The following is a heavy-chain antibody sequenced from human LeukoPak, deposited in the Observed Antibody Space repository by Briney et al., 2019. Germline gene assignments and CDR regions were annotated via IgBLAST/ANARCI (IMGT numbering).Heavy chain of an antibody. J-gene: IGHJ6*03. CDR1: GYTFTGYY. Sequence: ASVKVSCKASGYTFTGYYMHWVRQAPGQGLEWMGWINPNSGGTNYAQKFQGRVTMTRDTSISTAYMELSRLRSDDTAVYYCARDRGTDYYYHYMDVWGKGTTVTVSS. D-gene: IGHD1-7*01. CDR2: INPNSGGT. V-gene: IGHV1-2*02. CDR3: ARDRGTDYYYHYMDV.